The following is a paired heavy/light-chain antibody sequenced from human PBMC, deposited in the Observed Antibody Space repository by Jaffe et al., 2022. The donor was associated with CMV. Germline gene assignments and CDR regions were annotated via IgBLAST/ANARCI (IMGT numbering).Light chain of an antibody. CDR1: QSLLHSDGKTY. Sequence: DIVMTQTPLSLSVTPGQPASISCKSSQSLLHSDGKTYLYWYLQKPGQSPQLLIYEVSSRFSGVPDRFSGSGSGTDFTLKISRVEAEDVGVYYCMQGIHLRTFGQGTKVEIK. CDR3: MQGIHLRT. V-gene: IGKV2-29*02. J-gene: IGKJ1*01. CDR2: EVS.
Heavy chain of an antibody. CDR3: AKDQLGLSPSSWYWYYYGMDV. D-gene: IGHD6-13*01. V-gene: IGHV3-23*01. CDR1: GFTFSSYA. CDR2: ISGSGGST. Sequence: EVQLLESGGGLVQPGGSLRLSCAASGFTFSSYAMSWVRQAPGKGLEWVSAISGSGGSTYYADSVKGRFTISRDNSKNTLYLQMNSLRAEDTAVYYCAKDQLGLSPSSWYWYYYGMDVWGQGTTVTVSS. J-gene: IGHJ6*02.